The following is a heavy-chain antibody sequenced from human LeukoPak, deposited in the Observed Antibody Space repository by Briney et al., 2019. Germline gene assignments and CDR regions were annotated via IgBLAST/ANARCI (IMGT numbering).Heavy chain of an antibody. J-gene: IGHJ5*02. CDR2: ISSSSSYI. CDR1: GFTFSSYS. Sequence: GGSLRLSCAASGFTFSSYSMNWVRQAPGKGLEWVSSISSSSSYIYYADSVKGRFTISRDNAKNSLYLQMNSLRAEDTAVYYCARDASSGYXXWFDPXGXXXXVXVSS. V-gene: IGHV3-21*01. CDR3: ARDASSGYXXWFDP. D-gene: IGHD3-22*01.